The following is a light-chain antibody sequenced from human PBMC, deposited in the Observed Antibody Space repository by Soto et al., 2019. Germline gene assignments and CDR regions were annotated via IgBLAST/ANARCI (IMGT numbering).Light chain of an antibody. Sequence: AIRMTQSPSSLSASTGDRVTITCRASQGISSYLAWYQQKPGKAPKLLIYAASTLQSGVPSRFSGSGSGTDFTLTISSLQPEDFATYYCQQSYSTPRGFGQGTKVDIK. CDR1: QGISSY. CDR2: AAS. CDR3: QQSYSTPRG. V-gene: IGKV1-8*01. J-gene: IGKJ1*01.